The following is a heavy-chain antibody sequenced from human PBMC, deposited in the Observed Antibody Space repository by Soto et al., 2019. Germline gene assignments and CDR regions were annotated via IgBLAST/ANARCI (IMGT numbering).Heavy chain of an antibody. CDR3: ARDLGGPDY. J-gene: IGHJ4*02. CDR1: GFSLSPYW. Sequence: VGSLRLSCAASGFSLSPYWMHWVRQAPGRGLEWVSRLSSDGFGAAYADSVKGRFFISRDIARNTLFLQMNSLRADDAAVYYCARDLGGPDYWGRGTSVTVSS. V-gene: IGHV3-74*03. CDR2: LSSDGFGA. D-gene: IGHD3-16*01.